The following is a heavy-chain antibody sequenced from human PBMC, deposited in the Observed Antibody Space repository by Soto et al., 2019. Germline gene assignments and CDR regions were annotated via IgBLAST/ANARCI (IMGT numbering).Heavy chain of an antibody. CDR2: IYYSGST. J-gene: IGHJ6*03. D-gene: IGHD4-4*01. V-gene: IGHV4-59*01. CDR3: ATLRSGSNPGYYYYYMDV. CDR1: GGSISSYY. Sequence: SETLSLTCTVSGGSISSYYWSWIRQPPGKGLEWIGYIYYSGSTNYNPSLKSRVTISVDTSKNQFSPKLSSVTAADTAVYYCATLRSGSNPGYYYYYMDVWGKGTTVTVSS.